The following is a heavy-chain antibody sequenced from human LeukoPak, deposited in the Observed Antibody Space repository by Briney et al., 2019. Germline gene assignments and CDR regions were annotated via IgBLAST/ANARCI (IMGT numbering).Heavy chain of an antibody. D-gene: IGHD2-15*01. Sequence: PGGSLRLSCAASGFTFSSYAMSWVRQAPGKGLEWVSAISGSGGSTYYADSVKGRFTISRDNSKNTLYLQMNSLRAEDTAVYYCASRGHCSGGSCADYWGQGALGTVSS. CDR2: ISGSGGST. CDR1: GFTFSSYA. J-gene: IGHJ4*02. CDR3: ASRGHCSGGSCADY. V-gene: IGHV3-23*01.